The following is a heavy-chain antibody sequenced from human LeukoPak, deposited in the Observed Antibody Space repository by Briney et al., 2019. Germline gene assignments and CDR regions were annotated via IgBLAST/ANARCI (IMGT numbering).Heavy chain of an antibody. Sequence: SETLSLTCTVSGGSISSCYWSWIRQPPGKGLEWIGYIYYSGSTNHNPSLKSRVTISVDTSKNQFSLKLSSVTAADTAVYYCARSRWFGELLLYFDYWGQGTLVTVSS. CDR3: ARSRWFGELLLYFDY. J-gene: IGHJ4*02. V-gene: IGHV4-59*01. CDR1: GGSISSCY. D-gene: IGHD3-10*01. CDR2: IYYSGST.